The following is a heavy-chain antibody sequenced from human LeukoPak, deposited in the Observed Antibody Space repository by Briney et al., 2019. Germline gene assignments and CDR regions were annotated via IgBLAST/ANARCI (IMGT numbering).Heavy chain of an antibody. CDR1: GFTFSSYA. Sequence: GGSPRLSCAASGFTFSSYAMHWVRQAPGKGLEWVAVISYDGSNKYYADSVKGRFTISRDNSKNTLYLQMNSLRAEDTAVYYCARDLGITGTRTFDYWGQGTLVTVSS. J-gene: IGHJ4*02. CDR3: ARDLGITGTRTFDY. D-gene: IGHD1-20*01. CDR2: ISYDGSNK. V-gene: IGHV3-30-3*01.